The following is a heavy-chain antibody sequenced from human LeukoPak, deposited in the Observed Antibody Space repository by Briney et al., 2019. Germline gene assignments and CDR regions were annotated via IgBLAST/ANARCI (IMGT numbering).Heavy chain of an antibody. CDR3: ARRHPRVLRGGNWFDP. CDR1: GGSFSGYY. V-gene: IGHV4-34*01. D-gene: IGHD4-17*01. CDR2: INHSGST. J-gene: IGHJ5*02. Sequence: PSETLSLTCAVYGGSFSGYYWSWIRQPPGKGLEWIGEINHSGSTNYNPSLKSRVTISVDTSKNQFSLKLSSVTAADTAVYYCARRHPRVLRGGNWFDPWGQGTLVTVSS.